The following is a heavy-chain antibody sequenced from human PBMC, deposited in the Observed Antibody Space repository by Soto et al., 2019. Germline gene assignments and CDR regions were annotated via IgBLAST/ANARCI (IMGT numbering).Heavy chain of an antibody. CDR1: GGTFSSYT. Sequence: SVKVSCKASGGTFSSYTISWVRQAPGQGLEWMGRIIPILGIANYAQKFQGRVTITADKSTSTAYMELSSLRSEDTAVYYCARDQWFGELLQRNWFDPWGQGTLVTVSS. J-gene: IGHJ5*02. CDR3: ARDQWFGELLQRNWFDP. CDR2: IIPILGIA. D-gene: IGHD3-10*01. V-gene: IGHV1-69*04.